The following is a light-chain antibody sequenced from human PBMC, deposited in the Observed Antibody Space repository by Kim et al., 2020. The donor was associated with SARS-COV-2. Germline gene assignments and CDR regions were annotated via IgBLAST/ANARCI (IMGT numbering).Light chain of an antibody. J-gene: IGLJ1*01. CDR2: EVT. CDR1: SSDVGGYND. Sequence: GQLVTISCTGTSSDVGGYNDVSWYQQHPGKAPKLMIYEVTKRPSGVPDRFSGSKSGNTASLTVSGLQAEDEADYYCSSYAGSDTYVFGTGTKVTVL. V-gene: IGLV2-8*01. CDR3: SSYAGSDTYV.